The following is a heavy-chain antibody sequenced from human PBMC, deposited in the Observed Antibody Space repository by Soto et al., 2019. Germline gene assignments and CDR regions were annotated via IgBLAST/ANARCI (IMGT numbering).Heavy chain of an antibody. J-gene: IGHJ6*02. V-gene: IGHV4-31*03. CDR2: IYYSGST. CDR1: GGSISSGGYY. Sequence: LSLTCTVSGGSISSGGYYWSWIRQHPGKGLEWIGYIYYSGSTYYNPSLKSRVTISVDTSKNQFSLKLSSVTAADTAVYYCARSDPVVIDYYCYGMDVWGQGTTVTVSS. D-gene: IGHD3-22*01. CDR3: ARSDPVVIDYYCYGMDV.